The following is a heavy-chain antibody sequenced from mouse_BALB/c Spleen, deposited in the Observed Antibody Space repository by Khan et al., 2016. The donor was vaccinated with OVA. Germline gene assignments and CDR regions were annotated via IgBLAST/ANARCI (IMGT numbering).Heavy chain of an antibody. V-gene: IGHV14-3*02. CDR1: GFNIKDTY. CDR2: INPANGNT. CDR3: ARFDA. D-gene: IGHD2-3*01. Sequence: IQLVQSGAELVKPGASVKLSCTASGFNIKDTYMHWVKQSPEQGLEWIGRINPANGNTKYDPKFQGKSTITADTSSNTAYLQLSSLTSEDTAVYYCARFDAWGQGTTLTVSA. J-gene: IGHJ2*01.